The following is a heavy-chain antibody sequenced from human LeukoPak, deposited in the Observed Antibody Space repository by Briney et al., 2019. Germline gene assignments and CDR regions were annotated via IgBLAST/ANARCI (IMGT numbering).Heavy chain of an antibody. D-gene: IGHD6-19*01. V-gene: IGHV4-4*07. Sequence: SETLSLTCTVSGGSISSYYWRWIRQPAGKGLEWIGQIYTSGSTNYNPSLKSRVTMSVDTSKNQFSLKLSSVTAADTAVYYCARMYSSGWYYFDYWGQGTLVTVSS. CDR1: GGSISSYY. CDR2: IYTSGST. CDR3: ARMYSSGWYYFDY. J-gene: IGHJ4*02.